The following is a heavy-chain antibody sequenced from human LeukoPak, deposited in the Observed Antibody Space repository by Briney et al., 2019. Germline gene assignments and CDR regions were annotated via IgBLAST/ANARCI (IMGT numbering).Heavy chain of an antibody. Sequence: SETLSLTCTVSGGSISSSSSYWGWIRHPPGVGLEWIGSIYYSGSTYYNPSLKSRVTISVDTSKNQFSLKVSSVAAADTAVYYCARYESSAYGIDVWGRGTLVTVSS. CDR2: IYYSGST. CDR3: ARYESSAYGIDV. J-gene: IGHJ2*01. D-gene: IGHD3-22*01. CDR1: GGSISSSSSY. V-gene: IGHV4-39*01.